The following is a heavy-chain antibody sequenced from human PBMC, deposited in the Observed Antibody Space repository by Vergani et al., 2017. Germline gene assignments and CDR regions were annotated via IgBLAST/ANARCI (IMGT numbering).Heavy chain of an antibody. V-gene: IGHV1-46*01. CDR2: INPSGGST. CDR1: GYTFTSYY. D-gene: IGHD3-3*01. J-gene: IGHJ3*02. CDR3: ARDYAETYYDFWSGYHHDAFDI. Sequence: QVQLVQSGAEVKKPGASVKVSCKASGYTFTSYYMHWVRQAPGQGLEWMGIINPSGGSTSYAQKFQGRVTMTRDTSTSTAYMELRSLRSDDTAVYYCARDYAETYYDFWSGYHHDAFDIWGQGTMVTVSS.